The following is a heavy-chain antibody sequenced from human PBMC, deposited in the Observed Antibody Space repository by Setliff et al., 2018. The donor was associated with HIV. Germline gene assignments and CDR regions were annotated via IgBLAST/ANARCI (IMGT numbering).Heavy chain of an antibody. CDR3: ARGRNYDSSGYGDYYYYMDV. D-gene: IGHD3-22*01. CDR1: GGTFSSYP. CDR2: IIPIFGTT. J-gene: IGHJ6*03. V-gene: IGHV1-69*13. Sequence: GASVKVSCKASGGTFSSYPISWVRQAPGQGLEWMGGIIPIFGTTHYAQKFQGRVTVTADESTSTAYMQLSSLRSDDTAVYYGARGRNYDSSGYGDYYYYMDVWGKGTTVTVSS.